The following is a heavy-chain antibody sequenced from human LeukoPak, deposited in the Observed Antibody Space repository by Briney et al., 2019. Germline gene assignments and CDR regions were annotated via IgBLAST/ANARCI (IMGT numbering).Heavy chain of an antibody. Sequence: SETLSLTCAVYGGSFSGYYWSWIRQPPGKGLEWIGEINHSGSTNYNPSLKSRVTISVDTSKNQFSLKLSSVTAADTAVYYCADTIAAAGKNFDYWGQGTLVTVSS. CDR1: GGSFSGYY. CDR3: ADTIAAAGKNFDY. J-gene: IGHJ4*02. D-gene: IGHD6-13*01. CDR2: INHSGST. V-gene: IGHV4-34*01.